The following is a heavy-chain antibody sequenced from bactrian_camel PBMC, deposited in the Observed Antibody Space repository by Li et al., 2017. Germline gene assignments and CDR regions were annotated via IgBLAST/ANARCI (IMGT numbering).Heavy chain of an antibody. CDR2: IDSHETI. CDR3: AVDFEFGMTADQSLAVLGTLYEYKN. J-gene: IGHJ4*01. V-gene: IGHV3S53*01. CDR1: GVTCASSHDVNC. D-gene: IGHD3*01. Sequence: QVQLVESGGGSVQTGGPLRLSCAASGVTCASSHDVNCMGWFRQAPGKEREGVAVIDSHETIAYRDSVKGRFTISRDNAKNTLYLQMNNLKLEDTAIYYCAVDFEFGMTADQSLAVLGTLYEYKNWGQGTQVTVS.